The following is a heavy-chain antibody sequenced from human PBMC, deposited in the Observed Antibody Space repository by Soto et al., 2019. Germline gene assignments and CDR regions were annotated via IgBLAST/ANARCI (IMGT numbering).Heavy chain of an antibody. V-gene: IGHV3-23*01. CDR3: VKARFQYVDTVMEGDDY. CDR2: ISGSGGST. J-gene: IGHJ4*02. D-gene: IGHD5-18*01. CDR1: GFTFSSYA. Sequence: GGSLRLSCAASGFTFSSYAMSWVRQAPGKGLEWVSAISGSGGSTYYADSVKDRFTISRDNSKNTLYLQMNSLRAEDTAVYYCVKARFQYVDTVMEGDDYWGQGTLVTVSS.